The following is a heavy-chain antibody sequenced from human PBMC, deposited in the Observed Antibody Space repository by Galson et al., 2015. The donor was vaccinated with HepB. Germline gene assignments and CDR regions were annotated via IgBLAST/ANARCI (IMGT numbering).Heavy chain of an antibody. CDR1: GFTFGDYA. J-gene: IGHJ3*02. D-gene: IGHD2-2*02. CDR2: IWYDGSNK. Sequence: SLRLSCAASGFTFGDYAMSWFRQAPGKGLGWVAVIWYDGSNKYYADSVKGRFTISRDNSKNTLYLQMNSLRAEDTAVYYCARDRSPIVVVPAAILDQAGSYGYSDMNGDAFDIWGQGTMVTVSS. V-gene: IGHV3-33*01. CDR3: ARDRSPIVVVPAAILDQAGSYGYSDMNGDAFDI.